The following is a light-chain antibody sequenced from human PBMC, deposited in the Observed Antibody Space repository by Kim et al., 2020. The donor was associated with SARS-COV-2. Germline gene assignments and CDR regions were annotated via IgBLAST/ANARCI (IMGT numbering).Light chain of an antibody. V-gene: IGLV2-14*03. J-gene: IGLJ1*01. Sequence: QSITISCTGPSSDVGAYNYVSWYQQHPGKAPKLIIYDVNNRPSGVSNRFSGSKSGNTASLTISGLQAEDEADYYCSSYTRSTTSYVFGTGTQLTVL. CDR3: SSYTRSTTSYV. CDR2: DVN. CDR1: SSDVGAYNY.